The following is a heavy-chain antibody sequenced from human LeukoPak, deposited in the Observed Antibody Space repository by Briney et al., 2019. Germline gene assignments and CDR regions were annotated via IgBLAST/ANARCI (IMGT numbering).Heavy chain of an antibody. Sequence: PSGTLSLTCAVSGGSISSYYWSWIRQPAGKGLEWIGRIYITGSTNYNPSLKSRVTISVDTSKNQFSLKLSSVTAADTAVYYCATRPDKAEAGPGWFDPWGQGTLVTVSS. CDR2: IYITGST. V-gene: IGHV4-4*07. J-gene: IGHJ5*02. CDR3: ATRPDKAEAGPGWFDP. CDR1: GGSISSYY. D-gene: IGHD3-9*01.